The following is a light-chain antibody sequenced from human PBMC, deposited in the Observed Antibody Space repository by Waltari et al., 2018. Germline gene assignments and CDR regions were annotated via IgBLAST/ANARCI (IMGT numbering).Light chain of an antibody. Sequence: QSALTQPASVSGSPGQSITISCTGTATDVGGYNYVSWYQQHPGKAPKLIIFDVSSRPSAMSNRFSASKFGNTASLTISGVQPEDEADYYCCSFTSSSTWVFGGGTKLTVL. CDR3: CSFTSSSTWV. CDR2: DVS. CDR1: ATDVGGYNY. J-gene: IGLJ3*02. V-gene: IGLV2-14*03.